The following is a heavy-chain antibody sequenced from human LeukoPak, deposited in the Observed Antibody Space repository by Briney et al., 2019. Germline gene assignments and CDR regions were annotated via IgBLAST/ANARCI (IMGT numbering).Heavy chain of an antibody. CDR2: INSDGSNT. V-gene: IGHV3-74*01. CDR1: GFTFSDDW. CDR3: ARDRGGPDY. D-gene: IGHD3-16*01. J-gene: IGHJ4*02. Sequence: GGSLRLSCAASGFTFSDDWMHWVRQAPGKGLVWVSRINSDGSNTRYADSVKGRFTISRDNAKNTLYLQMNSLRAEDTAVYYCARDRGGPDYWGQGTLVTVSS.